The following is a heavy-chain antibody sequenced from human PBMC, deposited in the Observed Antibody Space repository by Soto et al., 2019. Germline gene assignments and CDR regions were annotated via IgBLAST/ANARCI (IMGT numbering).Heavy chain of an antibody. CDR1: GGSISSVYDC. D-gene: IGHD7-27*01. CDR3: ARGPSGDKVDY. J-gene: IGHJ4*02. V-gene: IGHV4-30-4*01. Sequence: QVQLQESGPILVKPSQTLSLTCTVSGGSISSVYDCWSWIRQPPDKGLEWIGYIYNGGSTYNNPSLTSRLTISVDTSKNQFSLQLRSVSAADTAVYYCARGPSGDKVDYWGQGTLVTVSS. CDR2: IYNGGST.